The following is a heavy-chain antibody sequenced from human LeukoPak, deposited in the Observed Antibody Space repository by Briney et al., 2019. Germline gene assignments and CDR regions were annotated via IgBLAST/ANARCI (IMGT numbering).Heavy chain of an antibody. V-gene: IGHV3-30*04. J-gene: IGHJ6*02. CDR1: GFTFSSYA. CDR2: ISYDGSNK. Sequence: GGSLRLSCAASGFTFSSYAIHWVRQAPGKGLEWVAVISYDGSNKYYADSVKGRFTISRDNSKNTLYLQMNSLRAEDTAVYYCARDYYDSSGYSQYGMDVWGQGTTVTVSS. CDR3: ARDYYDSSGYSQYGMDV. D-gene: IGHD3-22*01.